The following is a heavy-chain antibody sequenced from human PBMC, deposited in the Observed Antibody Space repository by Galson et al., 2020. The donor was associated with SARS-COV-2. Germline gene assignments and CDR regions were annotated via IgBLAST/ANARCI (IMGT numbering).Heavy chain of an antibody. CDR1: SDSISSFY. Sequence: SETLSLTCTVSSDSISSFYWSWIRQTPGKGLEFIGYIXXRGGPNYNPSLKSRAAISLDTSKNQFTLSLTSVTAADTAVYYCARRAVTAILFDYWGRGTLVTVSS. V-gene: IGHV4-59*08. CDR3: ARRAVTAILFDY. D-gene: IGHD6-25*01. CDR2: IXXRGGP. J-gene: IGHJ4*02.